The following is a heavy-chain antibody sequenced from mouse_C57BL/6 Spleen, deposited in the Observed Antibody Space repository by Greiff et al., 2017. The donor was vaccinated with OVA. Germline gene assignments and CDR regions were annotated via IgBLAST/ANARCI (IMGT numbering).Heavy chain of an antibody. Sequence: EVKLVESGGGLVQPGGSLKLSCAASGFDFSRYWMSWARQAPGKGLEWIGEINPDSSTINYTPSLKDKFIISRDNAKSSLYLQMRKVRSEDTALYYCARQGYYGCSAYWGQGTTLTVSS. CDR1: GFDFSRYW. V-gene: IGHV4-1*02. CDR2: INPDSSTI. CDR3: ARQGYYGCSAY. J-gene: IGHJ2*01. D-gene: IGHD1-1*01.